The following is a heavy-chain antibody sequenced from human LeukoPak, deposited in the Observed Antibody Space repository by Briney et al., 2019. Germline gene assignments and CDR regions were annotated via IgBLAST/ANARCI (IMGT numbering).Heavy chain of an antibody. CDR2: IYNSGSA. J-gene: IGHJ4*02. Sequence: SETLSLTCTVSGGSISSGDYYWSWIRQPPGKGLEWIGYIYNSGSAYYSPSLKNRVTLSVDTSKNQFSLKLSSVTAADTAVYYCARGIPGDYWGQGALVTVSS. CDR3: ARGIPGDY. CDR1: GGSISSGDYY. D-gene: IGHD2-21*01. V-gene: IGHV4-61*08.